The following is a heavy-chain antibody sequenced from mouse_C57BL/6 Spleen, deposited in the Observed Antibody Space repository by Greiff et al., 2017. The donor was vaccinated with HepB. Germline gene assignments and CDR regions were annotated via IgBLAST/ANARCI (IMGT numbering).Heavy chain of an antibody. CDR1: GYTFTSYW. Sequence: VQLQQSGAELVKPGASVKLSCKASGYTFTSYWMQWVKQRPGQGLEWIGEIDPSDSYTNYNQKFKGKATLTVDTSSSTAYMQLSSLTSEDSAVYYCARWDDGYYRFAYWGQGTLVTVSA. J-gene: IGHJ3*01. CDR2: IDPSDSYT. V-gene: IGHV1-50*01. D-gene: IGHD2-3*01. CDR3: ARWDDGYYRFAY.